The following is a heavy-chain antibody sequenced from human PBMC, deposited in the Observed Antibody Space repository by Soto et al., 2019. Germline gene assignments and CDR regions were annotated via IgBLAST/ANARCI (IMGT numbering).Heavy chain of an antibody. Sequence: QVQLVQSGAEVKKPGASVKVSCKASGYTCTRHAIHWVRQAPGQRREWMGWINAGNGNTKYSQKFQGRVTITRDTSASTAYMELSSLRSEDTAVYYCARKAWSVDIVAPPAYYYYYMDVWGEGTTVTVSS. D-gene: IGHD5-12*01. CDR2: INAGNGNT. CDR3: ARKAWSVDIVAPPAYYYYYMDV. J-gene: IGHJ6*03. CDR1: GYTCTRHA. V-gene: IGHV1-3*01.